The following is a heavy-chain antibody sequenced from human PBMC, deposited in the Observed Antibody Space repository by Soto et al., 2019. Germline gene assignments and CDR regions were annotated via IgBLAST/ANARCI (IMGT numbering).Heavy chain of an antibody. D-gene: IGHD5-18*01. CDR1: GFTFSNYA. Sequence: GGSLRLSCAASGFTFSNYAMSWVRQAPGKGLEWVSAISAGGRSIYYADSVKGRFTISRDDSKNTLYLQMNILRDKDTAVYYCARGLYRLTAMVTLFGYWGQGTLVTVSS. CDR2: ISAGGRSI. J-gene: IGHJ4*02. CDR3: ARGLYRLTAMVTLFGY. V-gene: IGHV3-23*01.